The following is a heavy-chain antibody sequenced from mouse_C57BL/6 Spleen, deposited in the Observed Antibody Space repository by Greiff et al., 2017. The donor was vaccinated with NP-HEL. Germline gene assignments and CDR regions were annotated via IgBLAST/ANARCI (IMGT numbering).Heavy chain of an antibody. V-gene: IGHV1-15*01. Sequence: VQLQQSGAELVRPGASVTLSCKASGYTFTDYEMHWVKQTPVHGLEWIGAIDPETGGTAYNQKFKGKAILTADKSSSTAYMELRSLTSEDSAVYYCTRYKDGYSFFDYWGQGTTLTVSS. CDR2: IDPETGGT. CDR3: TRYKDGYSFFDY. CDR1: GYTFTDYE. J-gene: IGHJ2*01. D-gene: IGHD2-3*01.